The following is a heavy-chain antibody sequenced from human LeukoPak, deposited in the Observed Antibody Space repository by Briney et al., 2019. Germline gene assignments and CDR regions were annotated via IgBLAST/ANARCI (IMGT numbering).Heavy chain of an antibody. V-gene: IGHV4-34*01. D-gene: IGHD5-18*01. CDR3: ARDSYGYYY. CDR2: INHSGST. J-gene: IGHJ4*02. Sequence: SETLSLTCAVYGGSFSGYYWSWIRQPPGKGLEWIGEINHSGSTNYNPSLKSRVTISVDTSKNQFSLKLSSATAADTAVYYCARDSYGYYYWGQGTLVTVSS. CDR1: GGSFSGYY.